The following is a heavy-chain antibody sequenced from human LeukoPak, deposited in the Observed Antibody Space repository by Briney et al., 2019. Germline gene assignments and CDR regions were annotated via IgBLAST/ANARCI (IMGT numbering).Heavy chain of an antibody. CDR2: ITTSDGNT. J-gene: IGHJ4*02. D-gene: IGHD7-27*01. Sequence: RGSLRLSCAASGFTFSSYTMSWVRQAPGKGLEWVSTITTSDGNTYYADSVKGRFTVSRDNSKNTLFLQMNSLRAEDTAVYYYAKDGGLWVSAHWGDSWGRGTLVTVSS. CDR1: GFTFSSYT. CDR3: AKDGGLWVSAHWGDS. V-gene: IGHV3-23*01.